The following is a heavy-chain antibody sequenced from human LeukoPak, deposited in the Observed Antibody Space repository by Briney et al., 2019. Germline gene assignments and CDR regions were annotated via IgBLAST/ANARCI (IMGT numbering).Heavy chain of an antibody. J-gene: IGHJ4*02. D-gene: IGHD2-2*01. CDR2: MNPNSGNT. Sequence: ASVKVSCKASGYTFTGYYMHWVRQAPGQGLEWMGWMNPNSGNTGYAQKFQGRVTMTRNTSISTAYMELSSLRSEDTAVYYCARNYCSSTSCYRHFDYWGQGTLVTVSS. CDR1: GYTFTGYY. CDR3: ARNYCSSTSCYRHFDY. V-gene: IGHV1-8*02.